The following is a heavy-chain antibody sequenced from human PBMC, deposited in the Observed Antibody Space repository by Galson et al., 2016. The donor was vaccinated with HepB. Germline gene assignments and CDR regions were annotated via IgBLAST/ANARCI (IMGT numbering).Heavy chain of an antibody. J-gene: IGHJ5*01. CDR3: ARHLMGPPAHDS. D-gene: IGHD2-8*01. V-gene: IGHV4-4*02. Sequence: LSLTCTVSGASIAESDWWSWVRQSPGKGLEWIGQIQHRGRTKYNPSLMSRVNMSVDKSKNQFSLTLSSVTAADTALYYCARHLMGPPAHDSWSQGTLVTVSS. CDR2: IQHRGRT. CDR1: GASIAESDW.